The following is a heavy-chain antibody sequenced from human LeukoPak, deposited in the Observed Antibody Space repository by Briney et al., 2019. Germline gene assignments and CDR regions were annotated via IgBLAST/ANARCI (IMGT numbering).Heavy chain of an antibody. CDR1: GFTFSSYW. J-gene: IGHJ4*02. CDR2: INSDGSST. D-gene: IGHD2-21*02. Sequence: GGSLRLSCADSGFTFSSYWMHWVRQAPGKGLVWVSRINSDGSSTNYADSVKGRFTISRDNAKNTLYLQMDSLRAEDTAVYYCARDSYCGGDCFSGFLDYWGQGTLVTVSS. V-gene: IGHV3-74*01. CDR3: ARDSYCGGDCFSGFLDY.